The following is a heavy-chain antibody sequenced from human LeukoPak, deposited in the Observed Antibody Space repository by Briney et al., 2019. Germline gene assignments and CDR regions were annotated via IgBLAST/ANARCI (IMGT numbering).Heavy chain of an antibody. CDR1: GLTFSNAW. CDR3: TTDESSGWAFDY. D-gene: IGHD6-19*01. CDR2: IKSKTDGGTT. V-gene: IGHV3-15*01. Sequence: GGSLRLSCAASGLTFSNAWMSWVRRAPGKGVEWVGRIKSKTDGGTTDYAAPVKARFTISRDDSKNTLYLQMNSLKTEDTAVYYCTTDESSGWAFDYWGQGTLVTVSS. J-gene: IGHJ4*02.